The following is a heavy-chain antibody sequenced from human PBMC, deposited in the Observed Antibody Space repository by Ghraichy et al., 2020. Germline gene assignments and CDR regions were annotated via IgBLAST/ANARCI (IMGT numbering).Heavy chain of an antibody. J-gene: IGHJ6*02. V-gene: IGHV3-15*01. CDR2: IKSKTDGGTT. D-gene: IGHD4-17*01. CDR3: TTVHGDYNYYYYGMDV. Sequence: GALRLSCAASGFTFSNAWMSWVRQAPGKGLEWVGRIKSKTDGGTTDYAAPVKGRFTISRDDSKNTLYLQMNSLKTEDTAVYYCTTVHGDYNYYYYGMDVWGQGTTVTVSS. CDR1: GFTFSNAW.